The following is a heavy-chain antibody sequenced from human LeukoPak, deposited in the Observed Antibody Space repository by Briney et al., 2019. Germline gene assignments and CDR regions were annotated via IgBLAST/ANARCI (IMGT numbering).Heavy chain of an antibody. J-gene: IGHJ6*03. V-gene: IGHV4-61*02. CDR3: ARAVSAVAGYYYYYYMDV. CDR2: IYTSGST. D-gene: IGHD6-19*01. CDR1: GGSISSGSYY. Sequence: ASQTLSLTCTVSGGSISSGSYYWSWIRQPAGKGLEWIGRIYTSGSTNYNPSPKSRVTISVDTSKNQFSLKLSSVTAADTAVYYCARAVSAVAGYYYYYYMDVWGKGTTVTVSS.